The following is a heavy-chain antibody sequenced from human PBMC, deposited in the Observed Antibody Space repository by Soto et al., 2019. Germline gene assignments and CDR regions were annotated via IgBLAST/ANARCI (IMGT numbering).Heavy chain of an antibody. CDR3: AREYGFWSGYSYYYYYGMDV. V-gene: IGHV6-1*01. J-gene: IGHJ6*02. Sequence: SQTLSLTCAISGDSVSSNSAAWNWIRQSPSRGLEWLGRTYYRSKWYNDYAVSVKSRITINPDTSKNQFSLQLNSVTPEDTAVYYCAREYGFWSGYSYYYYYGMDVWGQGTTVTVSS. CDR1: GDSVSSNSAA. D-gene: IGHD3-3*01. CDR2: TYYRSKWYN.